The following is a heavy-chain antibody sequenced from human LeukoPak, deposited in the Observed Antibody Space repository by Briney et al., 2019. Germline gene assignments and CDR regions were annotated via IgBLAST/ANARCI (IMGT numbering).Heavy chain of an antibody. CDR2: IQNSGST. D-gene: IGHD5-24*01. J-gene: IGHJ4*02. V-gene: IGHV4-59*13. CDR1: GGAISTFY. Sequence: SETLSLTCSVSGGAISTFYWIWIRQPPGKGLEWIGCIQNSGSTEYNPSLESRVTISVDRSRSQFSLKLTSVTAADTAVYFCARGYGYNSEYWGQGTLVTVSP. CDR3: ARGYGYNSEY.